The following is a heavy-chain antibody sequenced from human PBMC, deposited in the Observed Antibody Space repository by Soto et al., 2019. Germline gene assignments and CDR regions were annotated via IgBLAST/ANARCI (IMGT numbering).Heavy chain of an antibody. Sequence: GGSLRLSCAASGFTFSSYSMNWVRQAPGKGLEWVSSISSSSSYIYYADSVKGRFTISRDNAKNSLYLQMNSLRAEDTAVYYCARDLWDPLCSSTSCYVTDKKFDPWGQGTLVTVSS. CDR1: GFTFSSYS. CDR2: ISSSSSYI. J-gene: IGHJ5*02. D-gene: IGHD2-2*01. CDR3: ARDLWDPLCSSTSCYVTDKKFDP. V-gene: IGHV3-21*01.